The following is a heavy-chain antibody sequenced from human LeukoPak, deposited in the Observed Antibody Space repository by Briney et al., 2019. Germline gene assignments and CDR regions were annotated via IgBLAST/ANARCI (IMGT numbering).Heavy chain of an antibody. CDR2: IYHSGET. CDR3: ARIQLWRNFDY. J-gene: IGHJ4*02. CDR1: GYSISSGYY. V-gene: IGHV4-38-2*01. D-gene: IGHD1-1*01. Sequence: SETLSLTCAVSGYSISSGYYWAWIRQSPGKGLEWIGSIYHSGETYYNSPLKSRVTISVDTPKNQFSLKLTSMTAADTAVYCCARIQLWRNFDYWGQGTLVTVSS.